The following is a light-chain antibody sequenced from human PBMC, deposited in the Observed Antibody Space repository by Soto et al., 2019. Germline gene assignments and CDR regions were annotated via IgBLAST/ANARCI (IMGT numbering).Light chain of an antibody. Sequence: EILLTQSPGTLSLSPGERATLSCGAGQSVSSSYLAWYQQKPRQAPRLLIYGASSRATGIPDRFSGSGSGTDFTLTISRLETEDFAVYYCQQYGSSLKITFGQGTRLEIK. CDR2: GAS. CDR3: QQYGSSLKIT. J-gene: IGKJ5*01. V-gene: IGKV3-20*01. CDR1: QSVSSSY.